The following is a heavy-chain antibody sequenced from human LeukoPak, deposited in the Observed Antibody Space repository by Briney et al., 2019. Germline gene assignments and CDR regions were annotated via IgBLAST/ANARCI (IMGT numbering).Heavy chain of an antibody. V-gene: IGHV4-39*07. Sequence: PSETLSLTCTVSGGSISSSSYYWGWIRQPPGKGLEWIGSIYYSGSTYYNPSLKSRVTISVDTSKNQFSLKLSSVTAADTAVYYCARETTMIVVVRTGGFDYWGQGTLVTVSS. CDR2: IYYSGST. CDR3: ARETTMIVVVRTGGFDY. D-gene: IGHD3-22*01. J-gene: IGHJ4*02. CDR1: GGSISSSSYY.